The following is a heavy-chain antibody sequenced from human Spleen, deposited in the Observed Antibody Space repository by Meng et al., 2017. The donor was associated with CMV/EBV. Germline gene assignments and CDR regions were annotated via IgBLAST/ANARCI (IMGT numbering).Heavy chain of an antibody. D-gene: IGHD3-3*01. Sequence: KVSCKGSGYSFPNYWIGWVRQMPGKGLEWMGVIYPGDSDTRYSPSFQGQVTISADRSISTAYLQWTSLKASDTAMYYCATPTLNFWNSPDALDIWGQGTMVTVSS. CDR3: ATPTLNFWNSPDALDI. V-gene: IGHV5-51*01. CDR2: IYPGDSDT. CDR1: GYSFPNYW. J-gene: IGHJ3*02.